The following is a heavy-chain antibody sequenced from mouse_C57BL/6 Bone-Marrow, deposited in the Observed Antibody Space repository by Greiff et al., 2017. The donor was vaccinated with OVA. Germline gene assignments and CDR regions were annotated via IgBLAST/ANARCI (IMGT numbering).Heavy chain of an antibody. V-gene: IGHV1-74*01. Sequence: QVQLQQPGAELVKPGASVKVSCKASGYTFTSYGMHWVKQRPGQGLEWIGRIHPSDRDTNYNQKFKGKATLTVDKSSSTAYMQLSSLTSEDSAVYYCAIEGYYGNHGYWYFDVWGTGTTVTVSS. CDR1: GYTFTSYG. J-gene: IGHJ1*03. D-gene: IGHD2-1*01. CDR3: AIEGYYGNHGYWYFDV. CDR2: IHPSDRDT.